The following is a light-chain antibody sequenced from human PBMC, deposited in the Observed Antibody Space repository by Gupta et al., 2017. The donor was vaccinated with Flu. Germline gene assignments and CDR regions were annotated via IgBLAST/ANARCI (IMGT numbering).Light chain of an antibody. CDR3: CSYAGSTTYV. J-gene: IGLJ1*01. CDR2: EGS. Sequence: SITISCTGTSSDVGGYSFVDWYQQHPGKAPKLMISEGSKRPAGVSNRFSGSKSGNTASLTISGLQDEDEAEYYCCSYAGSTTYVFGGGTKVTVL. V-gene: IGLV2-23*01. CDR1: SSDVGGYSF.